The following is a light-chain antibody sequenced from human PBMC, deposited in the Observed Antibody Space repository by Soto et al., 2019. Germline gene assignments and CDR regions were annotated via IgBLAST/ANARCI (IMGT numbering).Light chain of an antibody. J-gene: IGLJ2*01. CDR2: DVS. CDR1: STDVGDYNY. Sequence: QSVLTQPYSVSGSPGQSVTISCTGTSTDVGDYNYVSWYQHHPGKAPKLIIYDVSKRPPGVPDRFSGSTSGNTASLTISGLQAEDEADYYCCSYAGSNNVVLGGGTKLTVL. V-gene: IGLV2-11*01. CDR3: CSYAGSNNVV.